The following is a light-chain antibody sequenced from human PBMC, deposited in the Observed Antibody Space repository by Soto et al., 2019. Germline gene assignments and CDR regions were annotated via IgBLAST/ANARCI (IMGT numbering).Light chain of an antibody. Sequence: DIVLTQSPGTLSLTPGERATLSCRASQSVSSGHFAWYQQQPGQAPMLLIYGASSRATGIPDRFSGSGSGTDFTLTISRLEPEDFAVYYCHQYDTSPLTFGGGTEVEIK. J-gene: IGKJ4*01. CDR1: QSVSSGH. CDR2: GAS. CDR3: HQYDTSPLT. V-gene: IGKV3-20*01.